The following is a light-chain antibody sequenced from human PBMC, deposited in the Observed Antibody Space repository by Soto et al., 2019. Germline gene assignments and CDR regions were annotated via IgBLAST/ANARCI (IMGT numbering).Light chain of an antibody. CDR3: QQYGSPPAWT. J-gene: IGKJ1*01. CDR1: QSVSSSY. Sequence: EIVLTQSPGTLSLSPGERATLSCRASQSVSSSYLAWYQQKPGQAPRLLIYGASSRATGIPDRFSGSGSGTDFTLTISRLAPEDFAVYYCQQYGSPPAWTFGQGTKVEIK. CDR2: GAS. V-gene: IGKV3-20*01.